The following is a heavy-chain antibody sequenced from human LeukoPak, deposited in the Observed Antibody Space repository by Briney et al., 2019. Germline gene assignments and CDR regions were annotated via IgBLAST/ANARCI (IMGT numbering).Heavy chain of an antibody. CDR1: GGSFSGYY. CDR3: ARTTRNYPWDAFDI. CDR2: INHSGST. J-gene: IGHJ3*02. Sequence: KPSETLSLTCAVYGGSFSGYYWSWTRQPPGKGLEWIGEINHSGSTNYNPSLKSRVTISVDTPKHQFSLKLSSVTAADTAVYYCARTTRNYPWDAFDIWGQGTMVTVSS. D-gene: IGHD1-14*01. V-gene: IGHV4-34*01.